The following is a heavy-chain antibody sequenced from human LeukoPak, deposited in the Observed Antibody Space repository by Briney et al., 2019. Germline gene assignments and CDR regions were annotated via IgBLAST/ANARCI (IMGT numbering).Heavy chain of an antibody. J-gene: IGHJ5*02. V-gene: IGHV1-18*01. Sequence: ASVKVSCKASGYTFTSYGISWVRQAPGQGLEWMGWISAYNGNTNYAQKLQGRVTMTTDTSTSTAYMELRSLRSDDTAVYYCARVNYGSGSYYTRQKDNWFDPWGQGTLVTVSS. D-gene: IGHD3-10*01. CDR1: GYTFTSYG. CDR3: ARVNYGSGSYYTRQKDNWFDP. CDR2: ISAYNGNT.